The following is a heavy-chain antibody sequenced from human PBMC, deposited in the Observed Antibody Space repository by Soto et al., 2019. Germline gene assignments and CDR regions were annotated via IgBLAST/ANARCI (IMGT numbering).Heavy chain of an antibody. CDR2: IWYDGSNK. CDR3: ARDLYYYDSSGYYTPHY. CDR1: GFTFSSYG. J-gene: IGHJ4*02. Sequence: GGSLRLSCAASGFTFSSYGMHWVRQAPGKGLEWVAVIWYDGSNKYYADSVKGRFTISRDNSKNTLYLQMNSLRAEDTAVYYCARDLYYYDSSGYYTPHYWCQGTLVTVS. V-gene: IGHV3-33*01. D-gene: IGHD3-22*01.